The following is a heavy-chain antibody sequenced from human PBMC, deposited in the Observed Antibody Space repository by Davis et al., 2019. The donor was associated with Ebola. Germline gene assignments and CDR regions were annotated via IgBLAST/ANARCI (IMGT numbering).Heavy chain of an antibody. Sequence: AASVKVSCKASGGTFSSYAISWVRQAPGQGLEWMGGIIPIFGTANYAQKFQGRVTITADESTSTAYMELSRLRSDDTAVYYCARGKTYYYGSGSYWAFDPWGQGTLVTVSS. CDR1: GGTFSSYA. CDR3: ARGKTYYYGSGSYWAFDP. D-gene: IGHD3-10*01. CDR2: IIPIFGTA. V-gene: IGHV1-69*13. J-gene: IGHJ5*02.